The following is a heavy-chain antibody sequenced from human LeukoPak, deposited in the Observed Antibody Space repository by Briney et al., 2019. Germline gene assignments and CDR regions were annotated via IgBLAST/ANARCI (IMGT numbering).Heavy chain of an antibody. Sequence: ASVKVSCKASGYTFTSYDINWVRPATGQGLEWMGWMNPNSGNTGYAQKFQGRVTMTRNTSISTAYMELSSLRSEDPAVYYCARFGYSYGYIIDYWGQGTLVTVSS. CDR1: GYTFTSYD. CDR2: MNPNSGNT. CDR3: ARFGYSYGYIIDY. J-gene: IGHJ4*02. V-gene: IGHV1-8*01. D-gene: IGHD5-18*01.